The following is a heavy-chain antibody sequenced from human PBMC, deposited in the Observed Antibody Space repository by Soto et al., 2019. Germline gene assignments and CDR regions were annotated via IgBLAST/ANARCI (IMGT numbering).Heavy chain of an antibody. V-gene: IGHV3-30*18. CDR1: GFTFSNYG. CDR2: ISYDGSSE. D-gene: IGHD6-6*01. J-gene: IGHJ6*02. Sequence: QVQLVESGGGVVQPGRSLRLSCAASGFTFSNYGMHWVRQAPGKGLEWVAVISYDGSSEYYADSVKGRFTISRDNSNNTLYLQMNSLRAEDTAVFYCAKYKYSSSYYYYYYSGMDVWGHGTTVTVSS. CDR3: AKYKYSSSYYYYYYSGMDV.